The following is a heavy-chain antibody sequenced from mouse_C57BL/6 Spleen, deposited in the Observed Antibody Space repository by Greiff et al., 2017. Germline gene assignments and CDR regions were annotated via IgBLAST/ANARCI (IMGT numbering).Heavy chain of an antibody. CDR3: ARAQGSYGYFDV. CDR1: GFTFSDYY. J-gene: IGHJ1*03. CDR2: INYDGSST. Sequence: EVKLMESEGGLVQPGSSMKLSCTASGFTFSDYYMAWVRQVPEKGLEWVANINYDGSSTYYLDSLKSRFIISRDNAKNILYLQMSSLKSEDTATYYCARAQGSYGYFDVWGTGTTVTVSS. V-gene: IGHV5-16*01. D-gene: IGHD1-1*01.